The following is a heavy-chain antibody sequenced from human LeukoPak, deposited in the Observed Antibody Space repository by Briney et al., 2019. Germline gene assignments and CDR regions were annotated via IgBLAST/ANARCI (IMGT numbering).Heavy chain of an antibody. CDR3: ARGGRYSGYYSY. CDR1: GGSIRSSYYY. D-gene: IGHD3-22*01. Sequence: SETLSLTCTVSGGSIRSSYYYWGWIRQPPGKGLEWIGSIYDSGSTNYNPSLKSRVTISVDKSKNQFSLKLSSVTAADTAVYYCARGGRYSGYYSYWGQGTLVTVSS. V-gene: IGHV4-39*07. CDR2: IYDSGST. J-gene: IGHJ4*02.